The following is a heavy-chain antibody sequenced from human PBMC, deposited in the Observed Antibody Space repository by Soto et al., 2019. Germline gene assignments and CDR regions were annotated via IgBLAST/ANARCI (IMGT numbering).Heavy chain of an antibody. Sequence: EVQLVESGGGLVQPGGSLRLSCAASGFTFSSYWMHWVRQGPGKGLVWVSRLNGDGTYTDYADSVKGRFTISRDNAKNTLYLQMNSLRAEDTAVYYCFGSSSYYLGFPSDHWGQGILVTVSS. CDR1: GFTFSSYW. D-gene: IGHD3-22*01. V-gene: IGHV3-74*01. J-gene: IGHJ4*02. CDR3: FGSSSYYLGFPSDH. CDR2: LNGDGTYT.